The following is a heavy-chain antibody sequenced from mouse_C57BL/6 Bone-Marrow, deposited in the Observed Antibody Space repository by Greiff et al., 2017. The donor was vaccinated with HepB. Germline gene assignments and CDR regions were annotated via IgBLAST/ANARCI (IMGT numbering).Heavy chain of an antibody. J-gene: IGHJ3*01. V-gene: IGHV1-81*01. D-gene: IGHD3-3*01. CDR2: IYPRSGNT. CDR3: ARGGLFAY. CDR1: GYTFTSYG. Sequence: QVQLQQSGAELARPGASVKLSCKASGYTFTSYGISWVKQRTGQGLEWIGEIYPRSGNTYYNKKFKGKATLTADKSSSTAYMELRSLTSEDSAVYFCARGGLFAYWGQGTLVTVSA.